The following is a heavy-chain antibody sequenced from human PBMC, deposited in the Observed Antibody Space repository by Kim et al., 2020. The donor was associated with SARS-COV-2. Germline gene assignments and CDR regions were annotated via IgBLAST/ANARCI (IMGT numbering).Heavy chain of an antibody. Sequence: DSVKGRFTISRDNSKNTLYLQMNSLRAEDTAVYYCAKVWKPGTVAEAFDIWGQGTMVTVSS. V-gene: IGHV3-23*01. J-gene: IGHJ3*02. CDR3: AKVWKPGTVAEAFDI. D-gene: IGHD7-27*01.